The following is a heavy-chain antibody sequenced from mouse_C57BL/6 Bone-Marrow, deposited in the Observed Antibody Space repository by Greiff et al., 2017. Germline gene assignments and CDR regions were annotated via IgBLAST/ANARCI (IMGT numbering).Heavy chain of an antibody. J-gene: IGHJ1*03. CDR1: GYTFTAYY. Sequence: QVQLQQSGAELVRPGASVKLSCKASGYTFTAYYLNWLKQRPGQGLEWFARFYPGSVNPYYNDKFKGKATLTAEKSSSTAYLPLSRLTSEDSAVYFCARFLDYWYIDVWGTGTTVTVSS. CDR2: FYPGSVNP. CDR3: ARFLDYWYIDV. V-gene: IGHV1-76*01.